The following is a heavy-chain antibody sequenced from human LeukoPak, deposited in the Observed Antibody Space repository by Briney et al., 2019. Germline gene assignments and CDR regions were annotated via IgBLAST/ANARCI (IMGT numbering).Heavy chain of an antibody. J-gene: IGHJ6*03. CDR1: GYTFTSYG. V-gene: IGHV1-18*01. D-gene: IGHD3-3*01. CDR3: AREALRFLGWLPSPDYMDV. Sequence: GASVKVSCEASGYTFTSYGISWVRQAPGQGLEWMGWISAYNGNTNYAQKLQGRVTMTTDTSTSTAYMELRSLRSDDTAVYYCAREALRFLGWLPSPDYMDVWGKGTTVTVSS. CDR2: ISAYNGNT.